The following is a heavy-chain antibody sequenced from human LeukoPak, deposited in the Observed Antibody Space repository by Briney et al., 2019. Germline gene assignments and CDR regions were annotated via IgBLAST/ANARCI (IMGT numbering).Heavy chain of an antibody. D-gene: IGHD5-12*01. Sequence: ASVKVSCKASGYTFTGYYMHWVRQAPGQGLEWMGWINPNSGGTNYAQKFQGRVTMTRDTSISTAYMELSRLRSDDTAVYYCAREDIVATNIFDYWGQGTLVTVSS. V-gene: IGHV1-2*02. CDR2: INPNSGGT. CDR3: AREDIVATNIFDY. J-gene: IGHJ4*02. CDR1: GYTFTGYY.